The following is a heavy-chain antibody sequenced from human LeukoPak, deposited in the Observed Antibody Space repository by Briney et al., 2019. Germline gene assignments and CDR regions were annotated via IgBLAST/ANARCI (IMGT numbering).Heavy chain of an antibody. J-gene: IGHJ4*02. CDR1: GASISSYY. CDR2: IYYSGST. Sequence: SETLSLTCTVSGASISSYYWSWIRQPRGKGLDWMGFIYYSGSTNYNPSLKSRVTISVETSKSQFSLRLSSVTAADTAIYYCATSCGNSYGCYFDYWGQGTLVTVSS. D-gene: IGHD5-18*01. CDR3: ATSCGNSYGCYFDY. V-gene: IGHV4-59*08.